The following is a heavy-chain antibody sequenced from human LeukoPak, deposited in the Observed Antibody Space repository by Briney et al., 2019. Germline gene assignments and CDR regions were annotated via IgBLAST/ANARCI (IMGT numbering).Heavy chain of an antibody. CDR2: ISSSSSYI. CDR1: GFTFSSYS. V-gene: IGHV3-21*01. J-gene: IGHJ4*02. Sequence: GGSLRLSCAVSGFTFSSYSMNWVRQAPGKGLEWVSSISSSSSYIYYADSVKGRFTISRDNAKNSLYLQMNSLRAEDTAVYYCARASQYYYDSSGYPLDYWGQGTLVTVSS. D-gene: IGHD3-22*01. CDR3: ARASQYYYDSSGYPLDY.